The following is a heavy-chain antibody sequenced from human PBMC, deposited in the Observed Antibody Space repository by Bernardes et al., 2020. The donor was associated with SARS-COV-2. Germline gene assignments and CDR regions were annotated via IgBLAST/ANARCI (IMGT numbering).Heavy chain of an antibody. CDR1: GFTFSSSA. V-gene: IGHV3-30-3*01. Sequence: GGSLRLSCTASGFTFSSSAMHWVRQAPGKGPELVAVISNAGSIKYYTDSVKGRFTISRDNSKNTLYLLMNSLRTDDTAVYYCTRGLELELITWFDYWGQGTLVTVSS. CDR2: ISNAGSIK. CDR3: TRGLELELITWFDY. D-gene: IGHD1-7*01. J-gene: IGHJ4*02.